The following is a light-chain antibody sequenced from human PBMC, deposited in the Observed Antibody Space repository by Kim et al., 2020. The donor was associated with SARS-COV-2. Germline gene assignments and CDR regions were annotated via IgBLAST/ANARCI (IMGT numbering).Light chain of an antibody. Sequence: DIQMTQSPSTLSASVGDRVTITCRASQTIHSWLAWYQQKPGKAPKLLIYKASILESGVPSRFGGNESGTEFTLTISSLQPDDFATYYCLQYNNSLYSFGQGTKLEIK. V-gene: IGKV1-5*03. CDR2: KAS. CDR3: LQYNNSLYS. J-gene: IGKJ2*03. CDR1: QTIHSW.